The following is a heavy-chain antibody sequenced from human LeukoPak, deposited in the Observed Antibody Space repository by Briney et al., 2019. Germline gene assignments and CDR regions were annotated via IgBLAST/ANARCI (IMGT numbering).Heavy chain of an antibody. CDR3: ARREVAAEISFGFDY. Sequence: PGGSLRLSCAASGFTFSSYAMDWVRQAPGKGLEWVAVISHDESRQDYADPVKGRFTISRDNAKNSLYLHMNSLRAEDTAVYYCARREVAAEISFGFDYWGQGTLVTVSS. CDR1: GFTFSSYA. D-gene: IGHD2-15*01. J-gene: IGHJ4*02. CDR2: ISHDESRQ. V-gene: IGHV3-30-3*01.